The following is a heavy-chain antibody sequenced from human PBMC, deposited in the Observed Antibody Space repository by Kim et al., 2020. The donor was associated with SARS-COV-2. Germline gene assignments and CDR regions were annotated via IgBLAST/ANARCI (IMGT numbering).Heavy chain of an antibody. D-gene: IGHD5-12*01. V-gene: IGHV6-1*01. J-gene: IGHJ3*02. Sequence: AVSVKSRITINPDTSKNQFSLQLNSVTPEDTAVYYCARDGGYSAPGAFDIWGQGTMVTVSS. CDR3: ARDGGYSAPGAFDI.